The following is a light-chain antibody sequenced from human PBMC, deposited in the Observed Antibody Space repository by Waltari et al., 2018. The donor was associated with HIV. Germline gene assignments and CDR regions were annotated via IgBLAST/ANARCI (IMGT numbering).Light chain of an antibody. CDR2: DVD. CDR3: SSYTTTNTVV. CDR1: SSDIRTYSF. Sequence: QSALTQPASVSGSPGQSITTSCTGTSSDIRTYSFVSWYQKHPDKAPKLLIYDVDNRPSGVSRRFSGSKSGDTASLTISSIQADDEADYYCSSYTTTNTVVFGGGTKFTVL. V-gene: IGLV2-14*03. J-gene: IGLJ2*01.